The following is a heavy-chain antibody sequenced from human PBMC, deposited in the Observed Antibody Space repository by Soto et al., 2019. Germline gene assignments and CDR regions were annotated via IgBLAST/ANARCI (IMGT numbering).Heavy chain of an antibody. CDR3: ARLRRDGGDELDL. J-gene: IGHJ3*01. D-gene: IGHD3-16*01. V-gene: IGHV1-69*01. Sequence: QVQLVQSGADVKKPGSSVKVSCKTSGGPFGSSAISWVRQAPAQGLEWMGEIITVFDKANYAQNFQGRLTITADETTGTVFMHLSSLRSEDTAVYVWARLRRDGGDELDLWGLGTFVTVSS. CDR1: GGPFGSSA. CDR2: IITVFDKA.